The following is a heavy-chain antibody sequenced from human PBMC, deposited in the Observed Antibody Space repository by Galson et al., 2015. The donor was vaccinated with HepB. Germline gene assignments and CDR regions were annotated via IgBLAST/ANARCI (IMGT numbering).Heavy chain of an antibody. V-gene: IGHV3-33*08. CDR1: GFTFSSYG. D-gene: IGHD6-13*01. CDR3: ARQSSSWPYYFDY. CDR2: IWYDGSNK. J-gene: IGHJ4*02. Sequence: LRLSCAASGFTFSSYGMHWVRQAPGKGLEWVAVIWYDGSNKYYADSVKGRFTISRDNSKNTLYLQMNSLRAEDTAVYYCARQSSSWPYYFDYWGQGTLVTVSS.